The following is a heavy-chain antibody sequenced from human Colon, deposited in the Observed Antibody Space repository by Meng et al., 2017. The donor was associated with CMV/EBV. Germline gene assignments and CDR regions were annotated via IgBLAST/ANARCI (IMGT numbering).Heavy chain of an antibody. CDR1: GFKFGDYC. Sequence: GFKFGDYCMSWVRQVPGKGLEWVSGIGWNGNTKGYADSVRGRFIISRDDAQNSLYLNMSSLTVDDTALYYCARDRDFWRGQHGEFEHWGQGTLVTVSS. J-gene: IGHJ4*02. V-gene: IGHV3-20*03. CDR3: ARDRDFWRGQHGEFEH. CDR2: IGWNGNTK. D-gene: IGHD3-3*01.